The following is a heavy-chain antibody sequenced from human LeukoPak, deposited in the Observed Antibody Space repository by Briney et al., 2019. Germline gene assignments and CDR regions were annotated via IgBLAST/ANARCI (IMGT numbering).Heavy chain of an antibody. CDR3: ASDSSGWP. D-gene: IGHD6-19*01. CDR1: GYTFTSYY. Sequence: ASVKVSCKASGYTFTSYYMYWVRQAPGQGLEWMGIINPSGGSTNYAQKFQGRVTITADESTSTAYMELSSLRSEDTAVYYCASDSSGWPWGQGTLVTVSS. CDR2: INPSGGST. J-gene: IGHJ5*02. V-gene: IGHV1-46*01.